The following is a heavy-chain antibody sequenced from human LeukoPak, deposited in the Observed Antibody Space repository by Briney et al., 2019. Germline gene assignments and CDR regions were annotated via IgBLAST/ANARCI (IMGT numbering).Heavy chain of an antibody. CDR3: ARMQAMIVVTHAFDI. D-gene: IGHD3-22*01. Sequence: GASVNVSCKASGGTFSSYAISWVRQAPGQGLEWMGGIIPIFGTANYAQKFQGRVTITADESTSTAYMELSSLRSEDTAVYYCARMQAMIVVTHAFDIWGQGTMVTVSS. V-gene: IGHV1-69*13. J-gene: IGHJ3*02. CDR1: GGTFSSYA. CDR2: IIPIFGTA.